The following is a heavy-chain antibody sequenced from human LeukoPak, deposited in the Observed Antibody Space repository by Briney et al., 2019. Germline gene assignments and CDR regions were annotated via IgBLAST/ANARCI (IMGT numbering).Heavy chain of an antibody. D-gene: IGHD6-13*01. V-gene: IGHV3-7*01. Sequence: QSGGSLRLSCAASGFSFTTYWMGWVRQAPGKGLEWVANINQDESSQYYVDAVRGRFTISRDNAKNSLNLQMNSLRGEDTAVYYCARGYSCSWLYYFDYWGQGTLVTVSS. J-gene: IGHJ4*02. CDR2: INQDESSQ. CDR3: ARGYSCSWLYYFDY. CDR1: GFSFTTYW.